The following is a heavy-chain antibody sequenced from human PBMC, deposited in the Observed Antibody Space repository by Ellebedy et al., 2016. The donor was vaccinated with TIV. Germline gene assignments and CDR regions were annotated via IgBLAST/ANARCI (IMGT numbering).Heavy chain of an antibody. CDR2: IVSNGDST. CDR1: GFIFSSYA. J-gene: IGHJ4*02. V-gene: IGHV3-64D*06. D-gene: IGHD3-16*01. Sequence: GESLKISCAASGFIFSSYAMHWVRQAPGKGLEYISAIVSNGDSTYYANSVKGRFTISRDNSKNTLYLQMSSLRPEDTAVYYCVKAWGDWGQGTLVTVSS. CDR3: VKAWGD.